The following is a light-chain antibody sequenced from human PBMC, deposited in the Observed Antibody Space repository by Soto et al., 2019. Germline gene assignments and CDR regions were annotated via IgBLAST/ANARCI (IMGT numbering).Light chain of an antibody. V-gene: IGKV3-20*01. CDR3: QQYGSSPLT. J-gene: IGKJ4*01. CDR2: GAS. CDR1: ESIASNY. Sequence: EIVLTQSPGTLSLSPGERATLSCMASESIASNYLAWYQQKPGQAPRLLMHGASSRATGIPDRFSGSGSGTDFTLTITRLQPEDFAVYYCQQYGSSPLTFGGGTRVDIK.